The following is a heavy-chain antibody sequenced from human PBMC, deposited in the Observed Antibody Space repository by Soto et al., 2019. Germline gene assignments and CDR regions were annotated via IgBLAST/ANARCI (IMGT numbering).Heavy chain of an antibody. D-gene: IGHD3-10*01. J-gene: IGHJ4*01. Sequence: PSETLSLTCAVYGGSFSGYYWSWIRQPPGKGLEWIGEINHSGSTNYNPSLKSRVTISVDTSKNQFSLKLSSVTAADTAVYYCARAPGSGSYHYFDYWGHGTLVTVSS. CDR3: ARAPGSGSYHYFDY. CDR1: GGSFSGYY. V-gene: IGHV4-34*01. CDR2: INHSGST.